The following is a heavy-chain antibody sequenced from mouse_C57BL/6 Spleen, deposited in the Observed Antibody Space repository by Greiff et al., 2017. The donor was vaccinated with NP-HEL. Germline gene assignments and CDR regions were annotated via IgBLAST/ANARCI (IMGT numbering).Heavy chain of an antibody. V-gene: IGHV1-63*01. J-gene: IGHJ1*03. CDR3: ARGDGSSYKYFDV. D-gene: IGHD1-1*01. Sequence: QVQLQQSGAELVRPGTSVKMSCKASGYTFTNYWIGWAKPRPGHGLEWIGDIYPGGGYTNYNEKFKGKATLTADKSSSTAYMQFSSLTSEDSAIYYCARGDGSSYKYFDVWGTGTTVTVSS. CDR1: GYTFTNYW. CDR2: IYPGGGYT.